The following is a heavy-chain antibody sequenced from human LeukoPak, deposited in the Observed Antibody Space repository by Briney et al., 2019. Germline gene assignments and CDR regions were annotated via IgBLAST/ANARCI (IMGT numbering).Heavy chain of an antibody. CDR3: ARVGYCSRGVCYNYDY. Sequence: ASVKVSCKASGYSFTGNYMHWVRQAPGQGFEWMGWINPNSGGTNYAQKFKGRVLMTRDTSISTAYLELSSLKSDDTAVYYCARVGYCSRGVCYNYDYWGQGTQVTVSS. CDR1: GYSFTGNY. J-gene: IGHJ4*02. V-gene: IGHV1-2*02. D-gene: IGHD2-8*01. CDR2: INPNSGGT.